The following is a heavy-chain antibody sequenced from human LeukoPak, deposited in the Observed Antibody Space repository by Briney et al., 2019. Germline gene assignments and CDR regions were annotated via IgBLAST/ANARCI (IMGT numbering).Heavy chain of an antibody. D-gene: IGHD2-2*01. Sequence: GGSLRLSCAASGFTFSDYYMSWIRQAPGKGLERVSYISSSGSTIYYADSVKGRFTLSRDNAKNSLYLQMNSLRAEDTAVYYCARSGYCSSTSCPEGAYYYMDVWGKGTTVTVSS. CDR1: GFTFSDYY. CDR2: ISSSGSTI. J-gene: IGHJ6*03. CDR3: ARSGYCSSTSCPEGAYYYMDV. V-gene: IGHV3-11*01.